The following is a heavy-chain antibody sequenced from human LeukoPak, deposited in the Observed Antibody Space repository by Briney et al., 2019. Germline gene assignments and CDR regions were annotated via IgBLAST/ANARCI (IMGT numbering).Heavy chain of an antibody. Sequence: SETLSLTCTVSGGSISSSSYYWGWIRQPPGKGLEWIGSIYYSGSTYYNPSLKSRVTISLDTSKNQFPLKLSSVTAADTAVYYCARCGYYDFWSGYNPATSDYWGQGTLVTVSS. D-gene: IGHD3-3*01. CDR1: GGSISSSSYY. CDR3: ARCGYYDFWSGYNPATSDY. J-gene: IGHJ4*02. CDR2: IYYSGST. V-gene: IGHV4-39*01.